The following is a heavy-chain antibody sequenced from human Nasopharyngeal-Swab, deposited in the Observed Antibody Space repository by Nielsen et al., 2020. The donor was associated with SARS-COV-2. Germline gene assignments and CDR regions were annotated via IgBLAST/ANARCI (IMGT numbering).Heavy chain of an antibody. J-gene: IGHJ6*02. D-gene: IGHD4-17*01. CDR2: IKQDGSEK. CDR3: ARDGAFSSYYGPPFYYYYGMDV. CDR1: GFTFSSYW. Sequence: GESLKICCAASGFTFSSYWMSGVRQAPGKGLEWVANIKQDGSEKYYVDSVKGRFTISRDNAKNSLYLQMNSLRAEDTAVYYCARDGAFSSYYGPPFYYYYGMDVWGQGTTVTVSS. V-gene: IGHV3-7*01.